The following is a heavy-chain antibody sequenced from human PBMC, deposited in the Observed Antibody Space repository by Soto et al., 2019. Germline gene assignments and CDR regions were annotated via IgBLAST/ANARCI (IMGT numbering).Heavy chain of an antibody. J-gene: IGHJ6*02. Sequence: QVQLVQSGAEVKKPGSSVKVSCKASGGTFSSYTISWVRQAPGQGLEWMGRISPILGIANYAQKFQGRVTITADKSTRPAYMERSSLRSEDTAVYYCARGHWELPLRPYYHYFGIDVWGQGTTVTVSS. CDR2: ISPILGIA. CDR1: GGTFSSYT. CDR3: ARGHWELPLRPYYHYFGIDV. V-gene: IGHV1-69*02. D-gene: IGHD1-26*01.